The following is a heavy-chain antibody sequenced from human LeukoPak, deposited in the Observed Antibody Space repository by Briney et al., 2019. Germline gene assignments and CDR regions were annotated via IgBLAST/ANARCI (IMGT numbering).Heavy chain of an antibody. V-gene: IGHV1-8*03. CDR2: MNPNSGNT. J-gene: IGHJ5*02. D-gene: IGHD2-2*01. Sequence: ASVKVSCKASGYTFTSYDINWVRQATGQGLEWMGWMNPNSGNTGYAQKFQGRVTITRNTSISTAYMELSSLRSEDTAVHYCARGYCSSTSCYPSWFDPWGQGTLVTVSS. CDR1: GYTFTSYD. CDR3: ARGYCSSTSCYPSWFDP.